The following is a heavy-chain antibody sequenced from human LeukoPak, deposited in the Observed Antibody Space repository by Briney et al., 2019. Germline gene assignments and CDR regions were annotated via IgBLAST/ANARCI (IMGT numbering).Heavy chain of an antibody. CDR3: ARSITMIPEDY. J-gene: IGHJ4*02. V-gene: IGHV3-7*04. D-gene: IGHD3-22*01. Sequence: GGSLRLSCGGSGFTLSRYSMSWVSQAPGKGLEWVAYIKEDGSETYYVDFARGRFTISRDSATNSLYLQMNSLRDEDTAVYYCARSITMIPEDYWGQGTLVTVSS. CDR1: GFTLSRYS. CDR2: IKEDGSET.